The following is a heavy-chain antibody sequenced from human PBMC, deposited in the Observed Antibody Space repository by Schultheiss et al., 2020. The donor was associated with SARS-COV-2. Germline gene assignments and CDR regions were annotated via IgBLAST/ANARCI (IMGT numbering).Heavy chain of an antibody. Sequence: GGSLRLSCVASGFTFSSYAMSWVRQAPGKGLEWVSYISSSRSTIYYADSVKGRFTISRDNAKNSLYLQMNSLRAEDTALYYCAKDTGGYKNYYYYGMDVWGQGTTVTVSS. J-gene: IGHJ6*02. CDR2: ISSSRSTI. CDR3: AKDTGGYKNYYYYGMDV. CDR1: GFTFSSYA. V-gene: IGHV3-48*04. D-gene: IGHD5-24*01.